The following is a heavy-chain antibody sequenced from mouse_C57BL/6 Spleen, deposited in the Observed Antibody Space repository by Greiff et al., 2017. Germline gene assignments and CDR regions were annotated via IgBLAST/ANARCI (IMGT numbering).Heavy chain of an antibody. CDR2: IDPENGDT. CDR1: GFNIKDDY. J-gene: IGHJ2*01. CDR3: TTLYYGSG. Sequence: VQLQQSGAELVRPGASVKLSCTASGFNIKDDYMHWVKQRPEQGLEWIGWIDPENGDTEYASKFQGKATITEDTSSNTAYLQLSSLTSEDTAFYYCTTLYYGSGWGQGTTLTVSS. D-gene: IGHD1-1*01. V-gene: IGHV14-4*01.